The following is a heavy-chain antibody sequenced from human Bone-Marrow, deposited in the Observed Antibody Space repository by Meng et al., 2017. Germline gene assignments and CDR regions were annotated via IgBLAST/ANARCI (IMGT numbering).Heavy chain of an antibody. D-gene: IGHD6-13*01. CDR3: ARAEDISAAGKLFGDY. CDR1: ASDFSSTG. CDR2: RDLRVGDT. Sequence: RSCAAVETAKPWVKVNFSPSASDFSSTGQGWGRRRHAPGLGWEGRRDLRVGDTHTAQRYQGRVTITGDTSISTGYVELSGLRSEDTAMYYCARAEDISAAGKLFGDYWGQGTLVTVSS. V-gene: IGHV1-2*02. J-gene: IGHJ4*01.